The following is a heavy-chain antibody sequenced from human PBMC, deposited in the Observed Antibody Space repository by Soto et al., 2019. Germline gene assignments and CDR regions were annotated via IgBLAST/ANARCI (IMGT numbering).Heavy chain of an antibody. CDR1: GFSLTTSGMR. J-gene: IGHJ5*01. Sequence: ESGPTLVNPTQTLTLTCTFSGFSLTTSGMRVAWIRQPPGKALEWLARIDWDDDKFYSTSLKTRLTISKDTSKNQVVLTMTNMDPVDTATYYCARTRDYNEVKCFAPWGQGTLVSVSS. V-gene: IGHV2-70*04. D-gene: IGHD4-4*01. CDR3: ARTRDYNEVKCFAP. CDR2: IDWDDDK.